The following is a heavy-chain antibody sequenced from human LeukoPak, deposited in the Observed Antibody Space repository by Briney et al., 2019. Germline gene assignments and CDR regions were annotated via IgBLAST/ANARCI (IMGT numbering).Heavy chain of an antibody. CDR3: AKVGAYSSGWYAFEMAY. Sequence: GGSLRLSCAASGFTFSSYAMHWVRQAPGKGLEWVAVISYDGSNKYYADSVKGRFTISGDNSKNTLYLQMNSLRAEDTAVYYCAKVGAYSSGWYAFEMAYWGQGTLVTVSS. J-gene: IGHJ4*02. CDR2: ISYDGSNK. V-gene: IGHV3-30-3*01. CDR1: GFTFSSYA. D-gene: IGHD6-19*01.